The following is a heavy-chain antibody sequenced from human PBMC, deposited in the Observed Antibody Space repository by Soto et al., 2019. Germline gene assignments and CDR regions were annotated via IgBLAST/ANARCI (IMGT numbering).Heavy chain of an antibody. J-gene: IGHJ6*02. CDR2: IYYSGST. Sequence: PSETLSLTCTVSGGSISSSIYYWGWIRQPPGKGLEWIGSIYYSGSTYYNPSLKSRVTISVDTSKNQFSLKLSSVTAADTAVYYCARCFTMVRGVIYYYYGMDVWGQGTTVTVSS. CDR3: ARCFTMVRGVIYYYYGMDV. V-gene: IGHV4-39*01. CDR1: GGSISSSIYY. D-gene: IGHD3-10*01.